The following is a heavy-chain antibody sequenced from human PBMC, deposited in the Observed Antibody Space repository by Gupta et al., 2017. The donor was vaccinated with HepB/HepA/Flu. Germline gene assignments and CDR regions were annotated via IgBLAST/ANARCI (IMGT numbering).Heavy chain of an antibody. CDR1: GDSISNYY. V-gene: IGHV4-59*08. CDR3: ARHNSSPSYFDF. J-gene: IGHJ4*02. D-gene: IGHD2/OR15-2a*01. CDR2: IYYSGTT. Sequence: QVQLQESGPGLVKPSETLSLTCTVSGDSISNYYVSWIRQPPWKGLEWIGSIYYSGTTNYYPSLKSRLTISVDRFKNQVSLRLASVTAADTAMYYCARHNSSPSYFDFWGQGIPVTVSS.